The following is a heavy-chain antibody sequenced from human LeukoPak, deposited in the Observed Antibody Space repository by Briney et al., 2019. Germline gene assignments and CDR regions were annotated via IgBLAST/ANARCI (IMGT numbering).Heavy chain of an antibody. Sequence: GGSLRLSCAASGFTVSSNYMSWVRQAPGKGLEWVSYISGSSSTIYFADSVRGRFTISRDNAKNSLYLQMNNLRAEDTAVYYCARDDYGDHGPDYWGQGTLVTVSS. CDR2: ISGSSSTI. CDR1: GFTVSSNY. J-gene: IGHJ4*02. V-gene: IGHV3-48*04. D-gene: IGHD4-17*01. CDR3: ARDDYGDHGPDY.